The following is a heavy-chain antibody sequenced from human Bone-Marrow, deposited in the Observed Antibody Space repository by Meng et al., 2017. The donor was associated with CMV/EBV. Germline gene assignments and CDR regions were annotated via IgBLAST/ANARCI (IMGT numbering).Heavy chain of an antibody. V-gene: IGHV3-33*06. CDR3: AKDLGGRDGYGMDV. D-gene: IGHD3-16*01. J-gene: IGHJ6*01. Sequence: GESLKISCAASGFTFSSYGMHWVRQAPGKGLEWVAVIWYDGSNKYYADSVKGRFTISRDNSKNTLYLQMNSLRAEDTAVYYCAKDLGGRDGYGMDVWGQGTTVTGSS. CDR1: GFTFSSYG. CDR2: IWYDGSNK.